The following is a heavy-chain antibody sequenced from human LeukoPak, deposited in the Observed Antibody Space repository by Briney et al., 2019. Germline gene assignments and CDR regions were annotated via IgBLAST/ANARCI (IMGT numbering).Heavy chain of an antibody. D-gene: IGHD3-22*01. CDR3: AGRYYYDSSGYTQYYYYGMDV. CDR2: IYYSGRT. J-gene: IGHJ6*02. Sequence: PWETLSLTCTVSGGSISSGGYYWSWIPQHPGKGLEWFGSIYYSGRTYYNPSLKSRVTRSVDTSKNQFSLKLSSVTAADTAVYYCAGRYYYDSSGYTQYYYYGMDVWGQGTTVTVSS. CDR1: GGSISSGGYY. V-gene: IGHV4-39*01.